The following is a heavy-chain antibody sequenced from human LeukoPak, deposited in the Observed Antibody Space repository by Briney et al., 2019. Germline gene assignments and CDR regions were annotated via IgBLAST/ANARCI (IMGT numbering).Heavy chain of an antibody. CDR1: GGTFSTYA. D-gene: IGHD3-3*01. Sequence: AASVKVSCKASGGTFSTYAISWVRQAPAQGLGWMGMIVPMDDITNYAQRFHGRVTITADKFPRKAYMELSSLRSEDTALYYCARESVRNWLDPWGQGTLVTVAS. J-gene: IGHJ5*02. V-gene: IGHV1-69*04. CDR3: ARESVRNWLDP. CDR2: IVPMDDIT.